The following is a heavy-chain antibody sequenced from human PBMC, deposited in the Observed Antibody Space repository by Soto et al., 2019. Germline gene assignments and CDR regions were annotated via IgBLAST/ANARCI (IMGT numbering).Heavy chain of an antibody. D-gene: IGHD2-2*01. CDR2: ISSYNGNT. CDR1: GYTFNSYG. CDR3: ARDAPASYHYDGMDV. J-gene: IGHJ6*02. Sequence: GASVKGSCKASGYTFNSYGISWVRQAPGQGLEWMGWISSYNGNTNYAQKLQGRVTMTTETSTTTAYMELRSLRCDDTAVYYCARDAPASYHYDGMDVWGQGTTVTVSS. V-gene: IGHV1-18*04.